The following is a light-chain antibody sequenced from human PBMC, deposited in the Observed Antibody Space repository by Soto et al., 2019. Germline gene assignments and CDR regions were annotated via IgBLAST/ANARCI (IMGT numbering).Light chain of an antibody. CDR1: QTISSW. Sequence: DIQMTQSPSTLSGSVGDRVTITCRASQTISSWLAWYQQKPEKATKLLIYKASTLKSGVPSWFSGSGSGTEFTLTISSLQPDDFATYYCQHYNSYSEAFGQGTKVDIK. J-gene: IGKJ1*01. CDR3: QHYNSYSEA. V-gene: IGKV1-5*03. CDR2: KAS.